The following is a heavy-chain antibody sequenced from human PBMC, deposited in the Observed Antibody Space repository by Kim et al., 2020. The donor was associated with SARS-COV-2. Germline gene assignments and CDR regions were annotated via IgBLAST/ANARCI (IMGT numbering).Heavy chain of an antibody. V-gene: IGHV3-11*06. J-gene: IGHJ6*02. Sequence: YADSVKGRFTISRDNAKNSRYLQMNSLRAEDTAVYYCARGGGYYYYGMDVWGQGTTVTVSS. CDR3: ARGGGYYYYGMDV. D-gene: IGHD3-16*01.